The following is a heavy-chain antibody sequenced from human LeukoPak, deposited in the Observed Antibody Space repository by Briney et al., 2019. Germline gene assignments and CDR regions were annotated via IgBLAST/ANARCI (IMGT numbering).Heavy chain of an antibody. CDR1: GYSFTSYW. CDR2: IYPGDSDT. Sequence: GESLKISCKGSGYSFTSYWIGWVRQMPGKGLEWMGIIYPGDSDTRYSPSFQGQVTISADKSISTAYLQWSSLKASDTAMYYSARRLGVDYGEIWFDPWGQGTLVTVSS. J-gene: IGHJ5*02. D-gene: IGHD4-17*01. V-gene: IGHV5-51*01. CDR3: ARRLGVDYGEIWFDP.